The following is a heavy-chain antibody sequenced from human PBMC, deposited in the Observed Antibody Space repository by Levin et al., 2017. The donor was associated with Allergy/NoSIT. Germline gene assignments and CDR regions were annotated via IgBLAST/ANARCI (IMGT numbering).Heavy chain of an antibody. J-gene: IGHJ2*01. CDR3: ARESDSSGEGYWYFDL. D-gene: IGHD3-22*01. CDR2: ISAYNGNT. V-gene: IGHV1-18*01. Sequence: GESLKISCKASGYTFTSYGISWVRQAPGQGLEWMGWISAYNGNTNYAQKLQGRVTMTTDTSTSTAYMELRSLRSDDTAVYYCARESDSSGEGYWYFDLWGRGTLVTVSS. CDR1: GYTFTSYG.